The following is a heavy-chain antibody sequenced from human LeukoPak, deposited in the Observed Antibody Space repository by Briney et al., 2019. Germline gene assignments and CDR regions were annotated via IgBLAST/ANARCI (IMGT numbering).Heavy chain of an antibody. CDR3: ASNWNYVRGYGMDV. D-gene: IGHD1-7*01. J-gene: IGHJ6*02. CDR2: IKQDGSEK. V-gene: IGHV3-7*01. Sequence: GGPLRLSCAASGFTFSNYWMSWVRQTPGKGLEWVANIKQDGSEKHYVDSVKGRFTISRDNAKNSLYLQMSNLRAEDTAVYYCASNWNYVRGYGMDVWGQGTTVTVSS. CDR1: GFTFSNYW.